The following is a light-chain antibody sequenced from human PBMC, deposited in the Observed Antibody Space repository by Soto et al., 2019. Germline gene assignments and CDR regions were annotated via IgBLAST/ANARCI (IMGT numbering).Light chain of an antibody. CDR1: QSVGSS. Sequence: DIVLTQSPGTLSLSPGERATLSCRASQSVGSSLAWYQQKAGQAPRLLIYDAVVRATGIPARFSGSGFGTDFTLTINSLKPEDFAVYYCQQRSIWPNAFGKGTTLELQ. V-gene: IGKV3-11*01. J-gene: IGKJ2*01. CDR2: DAV. CDR3: QQRSIWPNA.